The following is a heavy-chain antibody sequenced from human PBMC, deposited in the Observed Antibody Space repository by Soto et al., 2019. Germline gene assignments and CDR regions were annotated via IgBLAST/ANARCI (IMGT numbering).Heavy chain of an antibody. D-gene: IGHD6-6*01. CDR2: IYYSGST. V-gene: IGHV4-31*03. Sequence: PSETLSLTCPLSGDSLSSGVFYLSWVRQHPGKGLEWIGYIYYSGSTHYNPSLKSRVTISVDTSKNQFSLKLSSVTAADTAVYYCARADSSSSHGVDYWGQGTLVTVSS. CDR1: GDSLSSGVFY. CDR3: ARADSSSSHGVDY. J-gene: IGHJ4*02.